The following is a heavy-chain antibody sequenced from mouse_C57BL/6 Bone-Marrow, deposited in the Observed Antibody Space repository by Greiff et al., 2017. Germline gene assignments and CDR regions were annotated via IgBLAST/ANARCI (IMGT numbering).Heavy chain of an antibody. D-gene: IGHD2-5*01. V-gene: IGHV1-81*01. CDR1: GYTFTSYG. J-gene: IGHJ4*01. CDR3: AGETCYSNLRSMDD. CDR2: IYPRSGNT. Sequence: QVQLQQSGAELARPGASVKLSCKASGYTFTSYGISWVKQRTGQGLEWIGEIYPRSGNTYYNEKFKGKATLTADTSSSTAYMELRSLTSEDSAVYVCAGETCYSNLRSMDDGGQGTSVTVSS.